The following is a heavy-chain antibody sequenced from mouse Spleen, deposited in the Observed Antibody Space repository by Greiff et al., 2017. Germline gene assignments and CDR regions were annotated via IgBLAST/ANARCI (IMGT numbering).Heavy chain of an antibody. CDR2: IYPGDGDT. V-gene: IGHV1-82*01. Sequence: QVQLKESGPELVKPGASVKISCKASGYAFSSSWMNWVKQRPGKGLEWIGRIYPGDGDTNYNGKFKGKATLTADTSSSTAYMQLRSLTSEDSAVCFCARLLLHDYATDYWGQRTSVTGPS. J-gene: IGHJ4*01. CDR3: ARLLLHDYATDY. D-gene: IGHD2-3*01. CDR1: GYAFSSSW.